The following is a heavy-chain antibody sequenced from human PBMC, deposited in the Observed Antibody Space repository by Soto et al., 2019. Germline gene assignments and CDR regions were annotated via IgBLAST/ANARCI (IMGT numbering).Heavy chain of an antibody. Sequence: SETLSLTCTVSGDSLISSDFYWGWVRQPPGKRLEWIGSIFYLGSSYYNPSPKSRVTMSVDSSKNQFSRRLSSVPAADTALYFCARHSLAIRKNNWFDPCGQGIMVTASS. V-gene: IGHV4-39*01. CDR3: ARHSLAIRKNNWFDP. J-gene: IGHJ5*02. D-gene: IGHD3-3*02. CDR2: IFYLGSS. CDR1: GDSLISSDFY.